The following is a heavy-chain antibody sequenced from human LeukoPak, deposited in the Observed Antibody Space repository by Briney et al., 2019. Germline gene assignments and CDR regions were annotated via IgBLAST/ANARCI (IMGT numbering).Heavy chain of an antibody. D-gene: IGHD2-2*01. CDR1: GGTFSSYA. Sequence: GASVKVSCKASGGTFSSYAISWVRQAPGQGLEWMGRIIPILGIANYAQKFQGRVTITADKSTSTAHMELSSLRSEDTAVYYCARGGYHDAFDIWGQGTMVTVSS. V-gene: IGHV1-69*04. CDR3: ARGGYHDAFDI. CDR2: IIPILGIA. J-gene: IGHJ3*02.